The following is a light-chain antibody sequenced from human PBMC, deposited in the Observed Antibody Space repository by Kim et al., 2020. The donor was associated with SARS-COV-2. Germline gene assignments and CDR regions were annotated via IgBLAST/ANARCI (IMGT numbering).Light chain of an antibody. CDR3: AAWDDSLNGDVV. CDR2: RSN. CDR1: RSDIGSNT. V-gene: IGLV1-44*01. J-gene: IGLJ2*01. Sequence: ELTQPPSASGTPGQRVTISCSGSRSDIGSNTVNWYQQLPGTAPKLLIYRSNQRPSGVPDRFSASKSGTSASLAISGLQSEDEADYYCAAWDDSLNGDVVFGGGTQLTVL.